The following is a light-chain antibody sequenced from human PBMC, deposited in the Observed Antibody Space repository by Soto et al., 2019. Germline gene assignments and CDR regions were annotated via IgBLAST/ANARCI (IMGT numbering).Light chain of an antibody. CDR3: QQSTDWPLT. CDR2: DTS. CDR1: QSVTTF. J-gene: IGKJ4*01. Sequence: EIVLTQSPVTLSLSPGETATLSCRASQSVTTFLAWYQQKPGHAPRLLIYDTSKTATGIPARFSGSGSGTDFTLNICSLEPEDFGVYYCQQSTDWPLTFGGGTKVEIK. V-gene: IGKV3-11*01.